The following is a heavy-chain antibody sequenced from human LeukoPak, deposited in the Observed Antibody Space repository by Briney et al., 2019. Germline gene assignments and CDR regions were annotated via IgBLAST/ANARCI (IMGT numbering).Heavy chain of an antibody. CDR1: GGSITTYS. J-gene: IGHJ4*02. CDR3: ARRGHGDYADY. CDR2: LYYTGTT. Sequence: SETLSLTCTVSGGSITTYSWSWIRQPPGKGLEWIGYLYYTGTTTYNPSLKSRLTMPVDSSKNQFSLKLRSVTAADTALYYCARRGHGDYADYWGQGSLVTVSS. V-gene: IGHV4-59*01. D-gene: IGHD4-17*01.